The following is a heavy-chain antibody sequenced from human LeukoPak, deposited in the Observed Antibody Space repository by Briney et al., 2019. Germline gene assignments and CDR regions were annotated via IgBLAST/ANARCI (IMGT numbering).Heavy chain of an antibody. V-gene: IGHV3-48*04. CDR2: ISSSSNSI. Sequence: PGGSLRLSCAASGFTFSSYNMNWVRQAPGKGLEWVSYISSSSNSIYYADSVKGRFTISRDNAKNSLYLQMNSLRAEDTAVYYCARAIWFGELDAFDIWGQGTMVTVSS. D-gene: IGHD3-10*01. J-gene: IGHJ3*02. CDR1: GFTFSSYN. CDR3: ARAIWFGELDAFDI.